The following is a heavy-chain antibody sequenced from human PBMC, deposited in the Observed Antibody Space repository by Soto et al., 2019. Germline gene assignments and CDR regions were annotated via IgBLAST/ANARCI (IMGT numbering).Heavy chain of an antibody. D-gene: IGHD6-19*01. J-gene: IGHJ4*02. V-gene: IGHV2-5*01. Sequence: SGPTLVNPTQTLTLTCSFSGFSLTSTGVGVGWFRQPPGKALEWLGLAYWNDDDRYRSSLRSRLTITKDTSKNQVVLTMTNMDPEDTATYYCAHRPGGSGWRYYFDYWGQGTLVTVSS. CDR2: AYWNDDD. CDR1: GFSLTSTGVG. CDR3: AHRPGGSGWRYYFDY.